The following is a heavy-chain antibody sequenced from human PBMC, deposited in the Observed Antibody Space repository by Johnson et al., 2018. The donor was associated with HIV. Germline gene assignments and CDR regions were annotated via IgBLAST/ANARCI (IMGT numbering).Heavy chain of an antibody. CDR2: ISYDGSNK. D-gene: IGHD2-15*01. V-gene: IGHV3-30*14. CDR1: GFTFSSYA. CDR3: ARYGSGGYGAFDI. Sequence: LVESGGGVVQPGRSLRLSCAASGFTFSSYAMHWVRQAPGKGLEWVAVISYDGSNKYYADSVRGRFTISRDNSKNTLYLQMNSLRAEDTAVYYCARYGSGGYGAFDIWGQGTMVTVSS. J-gene: IGHJ3*02.